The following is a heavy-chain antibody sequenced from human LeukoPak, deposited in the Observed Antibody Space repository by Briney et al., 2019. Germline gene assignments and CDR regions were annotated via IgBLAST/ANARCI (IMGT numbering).Heavy chain of an antibody. V-gene: IGHV4-59*01. J-gene: IGHJ4*02. CDR2: IYYSGGT. D-gene: IGHD6-19*01. CDR1: GGSISSYY. Sequence: SETLSLTCTVSGGSISSYYWSWIRQPPGKGLEWIGYIYYSGGTNYNPSLKSRVTISVDTSKNQFSLKLSSVTAADTAVYYCARAGGYSSGPYDYWGQGTLVTVSS. CDR3: ARAGGYSSGPYDY.